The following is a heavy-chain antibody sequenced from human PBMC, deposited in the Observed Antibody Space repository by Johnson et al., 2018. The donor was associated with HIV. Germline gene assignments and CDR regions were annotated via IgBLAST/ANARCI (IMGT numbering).Heavy chain of an antibody. Sequence: VQLVESGGGLIQPGGSLRLSCAASGFTVSSNYMSWVRQAPGKGLEWVSVIYSGGSTYYADSVKGRFTISRDNSKNTLYLQMNSLRAEDTAIYDCARDRILTGYDAFDIWGQGTMVTVSS. CDR3: ARDRILTGYDAFDI. CDR1: GFTVSSNY. J-gene: IGHJ3*02. D-gene: IGHD3-9*01. CDR2: IYSGGST. V-gene: IGHV3-53*01.